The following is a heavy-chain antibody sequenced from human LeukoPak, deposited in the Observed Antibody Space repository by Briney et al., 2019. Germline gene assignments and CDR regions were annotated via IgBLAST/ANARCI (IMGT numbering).Heavy chain of an antibody. V-gene: IGHV3-43*02. CDR3: AKESGYSSSWTPFDY. Sequence: GGSLRLSCAASGFTFDDYAMHWVRQAPGKGLEWVSLISGGGGSTYYADSVKGRFTISRDNSKNSLYLQMNSLRTEDAALYYCAKESGYSSSWTPFDYWGQGTLVTVSS. CDR1: GFTFDDYA. J-gene: IGHJ4*02. CDR2: ISGGGGST. D-gene: IGHD6-13*01.